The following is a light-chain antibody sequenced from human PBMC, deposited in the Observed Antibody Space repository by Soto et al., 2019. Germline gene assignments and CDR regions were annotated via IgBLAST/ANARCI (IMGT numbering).Light chain of an antibody. Sequence: DIQVTQSPSSLSASVGDRVTITCRASQSIRSYLNWYQQKPGKAPKLLIYAASSLQSGVPSTFSGGGSGTDFTLTISSLQPEDFATYYCQQSYSTPLVTFGSWTKVDIK. CDR2: AAS. V-gene: IGKV1-39*01. CDR3: QQSYSTPLVT. CDR1: QSIRSY. J-gene: IGKJ3*01.